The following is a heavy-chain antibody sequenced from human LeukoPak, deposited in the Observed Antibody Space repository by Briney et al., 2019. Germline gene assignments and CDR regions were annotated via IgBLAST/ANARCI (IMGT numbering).Heavy chain of an antibody. J-gene: IGHJ4*02. CDR3: ARDRPNTGFDFDY. CDR2: ITGDSSTI. V-gene: IGHV3-48*02. D-gene: IGHD3-10*01. Sequence: GGSLRLSCAASGFTFSTYSMNWVRQAPGKGLEWLSYITGDSSTIYYADSVRGRFTISRDNAKDSLYLQMDSLRDEDTAVYYCARDRPNTGFDFDYWGRGTLVTVSS. CDR1: GFTFSTYS.